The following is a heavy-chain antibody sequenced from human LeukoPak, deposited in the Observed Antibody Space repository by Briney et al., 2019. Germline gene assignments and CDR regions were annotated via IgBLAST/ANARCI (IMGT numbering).Heavy chain of an antibody. Sequence: GGSLRLSCAASGFTFSSYGMHWVRQAPGKGLEWVAVIWYDGSNKYYADSMKGRFTISRDNSKNTLYLQMNSLRAEDTAVYYCAKPRPRYCSSTSCGYFDLWGRGTLVTVSS. CDR2: IWYDGSNK. J-gene: IGHJ2*01. CDR1: GFTFSSYG. CDR3: AKPRPRYCSSTSCGYFDL. V-gene: IGHV3-33*06. D-gene: IGHD2-2*01.